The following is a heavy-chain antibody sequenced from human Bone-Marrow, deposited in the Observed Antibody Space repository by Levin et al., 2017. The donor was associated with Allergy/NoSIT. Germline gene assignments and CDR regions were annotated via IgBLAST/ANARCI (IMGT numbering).Heavy chain of an antibody. CDR2: LSYDEINA. V-gene: IGHV3-30*04. CDR1: GFNFRHYA. Sequence: GGSLRLSCTASGFNFRHYAMHWVRQTPGKGLEWAAVLSYDEINAYYAGSVKGRFTISRDNSKNTLYLQMNSLRAEDSGVYFCAKAAEGTHCSSVSCYVYGMDVWGKGTTVSVSS. D-gene: IGHD2-2*01. CDR3: AKAAEGTHCSSVSCYVYGMDV. J-gene: IGHJ6*04.